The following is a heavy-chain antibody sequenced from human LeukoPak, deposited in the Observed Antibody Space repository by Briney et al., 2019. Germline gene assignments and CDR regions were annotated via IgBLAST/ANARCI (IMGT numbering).Heavy chain of an antibody. Sequence: GASVKVSCKASGYTFTSYGISWVRQATGQGLEWMGWMNPNSGNTGYAQKFQGRVTMTRNTSISTAYMELSSLRSEDTAVYYCARGHSPSNYYYYGMDVWGQGTTVTVSS. D-gene: IGHD2-21*01. J-gene: IGHJ6*02. V-gene: IGHV1-8*02. CDR3: ARGHSPSNYYYYGMDV. CDR2: MNPNSGNT. CDR1: GYTFTSYG.